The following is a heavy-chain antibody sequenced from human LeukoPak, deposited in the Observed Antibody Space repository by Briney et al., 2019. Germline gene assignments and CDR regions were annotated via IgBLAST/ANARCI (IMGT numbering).Heavy chain of an antibody. V-gene: IGHV1-2*04. CDR2: INPNSGGT. D-gene: IGHD3-9*01. Sequence: ASVNVSCTASGYTFTGYYMHWVRQATGQGLEWMGWINPNSGGTNYAQKFQGWVTMTRDTSISTAYMELSRLRSDDTAVYYCARGDILTGYYVWELPSQLDYWGQGTLVTVSS. CDR3: ARGDILTGYYVWELPSQLDY. CDR1: GYTFTGYY. J-gene: IGHJ4*02.